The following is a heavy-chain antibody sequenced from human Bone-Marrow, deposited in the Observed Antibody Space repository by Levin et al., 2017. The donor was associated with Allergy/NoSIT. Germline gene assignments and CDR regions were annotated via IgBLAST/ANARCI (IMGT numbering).Heavy chain of an antibody. V-gene: IGHV4-39*07. Sequence: KTSETLSLTCTVSGGSITTYYYWGWIRQPPGKGLEWIGSMLYGGSSYYNPSLESRVTISADASKRQVSLKLNSVTAADTAVYFCARGDRYTSSPFDYWGQGTLVTVSS. J-gene: IGHJ4*01. D-gene: IGHD6-6*01. CDR2: MLYGGSS. CDR1: GGSITTYYY. CDR3: ARGDRYTSSPFDY.